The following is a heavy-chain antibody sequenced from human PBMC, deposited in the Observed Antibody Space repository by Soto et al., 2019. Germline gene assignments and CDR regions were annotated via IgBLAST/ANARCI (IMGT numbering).Heavy chain of an antibody. CDR1: GDTVSSNSAA. CDR3: ARVESISAAWFHY. D-gene: IGHD6-25*01. Sequence: SPTLSLTCAISGDTVSSNSAAWNWIRHSPSRGLEWLGRTYYRSKWYNDYAVSAKSRITINPDTSKNQFSLQLNSVTPEDTAVYYCARVESISAAWFHYWGPRTLVTVSS. J-gene: IGHJ4*02. V-gene: IGHV6-1*01. CDR2: TYYRSKWYN.